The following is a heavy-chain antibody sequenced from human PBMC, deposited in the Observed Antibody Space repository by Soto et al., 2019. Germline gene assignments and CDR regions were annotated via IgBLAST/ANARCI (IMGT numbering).Heavy chain of an antibody. D-gene: IGHD6-19*01. CDR3: ARYTAVADPYYFDY. CDR1: GFTFSTYG. V-gene: IGHV3-30*03. J-gene: IGHJ4*02. Sequence: PGGSLRLSCAASGFTFSTYGMHWVRQAPGKGLEWVAAMSYDGTKQYYVDSVKGRFTISRGTSKNMLYLHMNSLRAEDTAIYYCARYTAVADPYYFDYWGQGTLVTVSS. CDR2: MSYDGTKQ.